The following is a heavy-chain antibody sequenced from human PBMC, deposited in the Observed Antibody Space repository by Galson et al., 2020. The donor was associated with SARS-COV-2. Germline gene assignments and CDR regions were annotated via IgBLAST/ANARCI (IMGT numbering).Heavy chain of an antibody. V-gene: IGHV3-30*04. J-gene: IGHJ3*02. D-gene: IGHD3-10*01. Sequence: GGSLRLSCAASGFTFNNYAMHWVRQAPGRGLEWVAVISYDENNKYYADSVTGRFTISRDNAKNTLYLQMYSLRPEDTAVYYCARDQATCGEDATEAFDIWGQGTMVTVSS. CDR1: GFTFNNYA. CDR2: ISYDENNK. CDR3: ARDQATCGEDATEAFDI.